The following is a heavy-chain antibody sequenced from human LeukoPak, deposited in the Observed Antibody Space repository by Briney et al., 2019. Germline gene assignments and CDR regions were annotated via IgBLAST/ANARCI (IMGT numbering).Heavy chain of an antibody. Sequence: GRSLRLSCAASGFTFDDYAMHWVRQAPGKGLEWVSGISWNSGTIGYADFVKGRFTISRDDAKHSLYLQMNGLRAEDTAVYYCARYSRGDFWSGYYFDFWGQGTLVTVSS. J-gene: IGHJ4*02. CDR1: GFTFDDYA. CDR3: ARYSRGDFWSGYYFDF. V-gene: IGHV3-9*01. D-gene: IGHD3-3*01. CDR2: ISWNSGTI.